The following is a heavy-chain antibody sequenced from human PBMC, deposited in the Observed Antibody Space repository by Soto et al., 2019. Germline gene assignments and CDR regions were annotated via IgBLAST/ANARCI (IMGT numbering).Heavy chain of an antibody. D-gene: IGHD5-12*01. CDR1: GFSFGGYG. J-gene: IGHJ4*02. V-gene: IGHV3-23*01. CDR3: AKASKGYTGYDLDY. CDR2: LSGSGSTT. Sequence: GGSLRLSCAASGFSFGGYGMSWVRQAPGKGLEWVSALSGSGSTTYYADSVRGRFIISRDNSRDTLFLQMNSLRAEDTAVYFCAKASKGYTGYDLDYWGQGTVVTVS.